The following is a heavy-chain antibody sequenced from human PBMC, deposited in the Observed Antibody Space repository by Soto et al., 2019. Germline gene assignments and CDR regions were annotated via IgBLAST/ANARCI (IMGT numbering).Heavy chain of an antibody. V-gene: IGHV1-69*01. Sequence: QVQLVQSGAEVQKPGSSVKVSCKTSGVSFNNNGIGWVRQAPGHGLEWMGGVSPPFRTSNYARKFQGRISITAYASTGTVNMELSSLTSEDTAQYYCARVLYYGAGSYSPYGMDVWGQGTTVTVSS. CDR2: VSPPFRTS. D-gene: IGHD3-10*01. CDR1: GVSFNNNG. CDR3: ARVLYYGAGSYSPYGMDV. J-gene: IGHJ6*02.